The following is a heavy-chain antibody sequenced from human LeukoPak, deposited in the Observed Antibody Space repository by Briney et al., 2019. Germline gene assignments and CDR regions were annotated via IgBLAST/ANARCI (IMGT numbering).Heavy chain of an antibody. V-gene: IGHV4-39*01. CDR3: ARHSGSYYQPLDY. J-gene: IGHJ4*02. Sequence: SETLSLTCSVSGGSLSSSSYYWGWLRQPPGKGLEWIGSIYYSGGPYYNPSLKSRVIISVDTSKNQFSLKVSSVPAADTAVYYCARHSGSYYQPLDYWGQGTLVTVSS. CDR2: IYYSGGP. CDR1: GGSLSSSSYY. D-gene: IGHD1-26*01.